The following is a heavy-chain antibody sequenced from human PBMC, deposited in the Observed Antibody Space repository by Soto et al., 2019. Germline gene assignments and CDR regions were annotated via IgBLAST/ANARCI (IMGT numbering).Heavy chain of an antibody. V-gene: IGHV3-30*18. Sequence: GGSLRLSCAASGFTFSSYGMHWVRQAPGEGLEWVAFISYDGSNKYYADSVKGRFTISRDNSKNTLYLQMNSLRAEDTAVYYCAKDLWVFYASGSYLDSWGQGALVTVSS. CDR1: GFTFSSYG. CDR3: AKDLWVFYASGSYLDS. J-gene: IGHJ4*02. D-gene: IGHD3-10*01. CDR2: ISYDGSNK.